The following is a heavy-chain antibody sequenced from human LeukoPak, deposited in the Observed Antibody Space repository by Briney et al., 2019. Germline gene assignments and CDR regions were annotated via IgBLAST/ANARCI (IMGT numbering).Heavy chain of an antibody. CDR3: ARKSGDYASGYGMDV. V-gene: IGHV1-2*02. D-gene: IGHD4-17*01. J-gene: IGHJ6*02. CDR2: INPNSGGT. Sequence: ASVKVSCKASGYTFTGYYMHWVRQAPGQGLEWMGWINPNSGGTNYAQKFQGRVTMTRDTSISTAYMELRSLRSDDTAVYYCARKSGDYASGYGMDVWGQGTTVTVSS. CDR1: GYTFTGYY.